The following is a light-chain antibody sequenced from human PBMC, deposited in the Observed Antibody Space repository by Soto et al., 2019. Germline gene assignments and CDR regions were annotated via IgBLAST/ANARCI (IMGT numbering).Light chain of an antibody. CDR3: SSYAGSNNFWV. V-gene: IGLV2-8*01. J-gene: IGLJ3*02. Sequence: QSVLTQPPSASGSPGQSVTISCTGTSSDVGGYNYVSWYQQQPGKAPKLMIYEVSKRPSGVPDRFSGSKSGNTASLTVSGLQAEDEADYYCSSYAGSNNFWVFGGGTKLTVL. CDR2: EVS. CDR1: SSDVGGYNY.